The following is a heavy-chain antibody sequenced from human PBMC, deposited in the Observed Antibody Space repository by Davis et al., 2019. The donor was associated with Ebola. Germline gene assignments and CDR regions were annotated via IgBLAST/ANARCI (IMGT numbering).Heavy chain of an antibody. J-gene: IGHJ4*02. V-gene: IGHV3-48*01. CDR3: ARYYYGSESSRQFDL. Sequence: GESLKISCAASGFTFSSYSMNWVRQAPGKGLEWVSYISGSSNTIYYADSVKGRFTISRDNAKNSLYLQMNNPRAEDTAITFCARYYYGSESSRQFDLWGQGTLVTVSS. D-gene: IGHD3-10*01. CDR1: GFTFSSYS. CDR2: ISGSSNTI.